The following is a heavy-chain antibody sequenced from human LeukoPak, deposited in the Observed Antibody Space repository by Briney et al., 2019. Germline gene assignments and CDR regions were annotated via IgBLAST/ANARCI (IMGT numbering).Heavy chain of an antibody. CDR1: GDSISTYY. V-gene: IGHV4-59*01. CDR2: MYYSGST. Sequence: KPPETLSLTCTVSGDSISTYYWSWIRQPPGKGLEWIGYMYYSGSTNYNPSLKSRVTIALDTPKKQFSLRLTSLTAADPAVYYCARGVAGHRPYDYWGQGTLVTASS. J-gene: IGHJ4*02. D-gene: IGHD1-14*01. CDR3: ARGVAGHRPYDY.